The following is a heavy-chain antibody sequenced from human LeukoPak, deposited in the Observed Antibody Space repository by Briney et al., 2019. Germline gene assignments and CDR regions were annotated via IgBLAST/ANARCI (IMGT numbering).Heavy chain of an antibody. D-gene: IGHD2-15*01. J-gene: IGHJ4*02. V-gene: IGHV3-49*04. CDR3: SRMTYCSGGSCSFDD. CDR2: ITSKAYGGTR. CDR1: GFTFSSYA. Sequence: PGGSLRLSCAASGFTFSSYAMNWVRQAPGKGPEWVGFITSKAYGGTREYAASVKGRLTISRDDSKSTAYLQMNSLKTEDTAVYYCSRMTYCSGGSCSFDDWGQGTLVTVSS.